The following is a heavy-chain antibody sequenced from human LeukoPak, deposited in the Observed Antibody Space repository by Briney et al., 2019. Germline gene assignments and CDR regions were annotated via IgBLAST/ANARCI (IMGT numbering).Heavy chain of an antibody. Sequence: SETLSLTCTVSGGSISSYYWSWIRQPPGKGLEWIGYIYYSGSTNSNPSLKSRVTISVDTSKNQFSLKLSSVTAADTAVYYCARLSGYDRSLDYWGQGTLVTVSS. D-gene: IGHD5-12*01. CDR2: IYYSGST. CDR3: ARLSGYDRSLDY. V-gene: IGHV4-59*01. CDR1: GGSISSYY. J-gene: IGHJ4*02.